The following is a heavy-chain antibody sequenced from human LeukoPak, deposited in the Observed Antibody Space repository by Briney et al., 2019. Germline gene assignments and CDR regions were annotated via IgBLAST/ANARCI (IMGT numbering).Heavy chain of an antibody. V-gene: IGHV4-59*01. J-gene: IGHJ4*02. CDR2: IYYSGIT. CDR3: ARAPGDYDSRGYRTYYFDH. D-gene: IGHD3-22*01. CDR1: GGSISSYY. Sequence: PSETLSHTCTVSGGSISSYYWNWIRQPPGKGLEWIGYIYYSGITNYNPTLTSRVTISVDTSKNQFSLRLSSVTAADTAVYYCARAPGDYDSRGYRTYYFDHWGQGTLVTVSS.